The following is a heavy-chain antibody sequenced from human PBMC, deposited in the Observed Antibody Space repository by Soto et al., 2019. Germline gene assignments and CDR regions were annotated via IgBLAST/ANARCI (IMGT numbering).Heavy chain of an antibody. D-gene: IGHD2-21*01. CDR2: ISLGGSTI. V-gene: IGHV3-11*01. Sequence: QVQLVESGGGLVKPGGSLRLSCAASGFTFSDYYMSWIRQAPGKGLEWLSYISLGGSTIYYADSLEGRFTVSRDNAKNSLYLQMNSLRAEDTAVYYCARRHKGEDSYFDYWGQGTLVTVSS. J-gene: IGHJ4*02. CDR3: ARRHKGEDSYFDY. CDR1: GFTFSDYY.